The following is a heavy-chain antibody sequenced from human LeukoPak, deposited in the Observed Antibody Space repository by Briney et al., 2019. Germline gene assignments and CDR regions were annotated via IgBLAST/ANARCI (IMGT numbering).Heavy chain of an antibody. CDR1: GFTVISNY. Sequence: GGFLRLSCAASGFTVISNYMSWVRQAPGKGLEWVSVIYSGGNTYHADSVKGRFTISRDNSKNIVYLQMNSLRAEDTAVYYCARDWSNVMWWDWGQGTLVTVSS. D-gene: IGHD2-21*01. V-gene: IGHV3-53*01. CDR2: IYSGGNT. J-gene: IGHJ4*02. CDR3: ARDWSNVMWWD.